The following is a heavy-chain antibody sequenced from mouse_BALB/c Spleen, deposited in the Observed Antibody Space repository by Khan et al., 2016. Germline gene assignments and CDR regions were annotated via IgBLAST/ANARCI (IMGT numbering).Heavy chain of an antibody. CDR3: STYDGYFFDY. Sequence: EVQLQESGPSLVKPSQTLSLTCSVTGDSITSGYWNWIRKFPGNKFEYMGYISYSGTTYYNPSPKSRISITRDTYKNQFYLQLNSVTAEDTAKYYCSTYDGYFFDYWGPGTTLAVSS. J-gene: IGHJ2*01. CDR2: ISYSGTT. V-gene: IGHV3-8*02. CDR1: GDSITSGY. D-gene: IGHD2-3*01.